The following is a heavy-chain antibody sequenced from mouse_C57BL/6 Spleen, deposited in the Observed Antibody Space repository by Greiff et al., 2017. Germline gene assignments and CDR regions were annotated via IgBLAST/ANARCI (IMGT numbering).Heavy chain of an antibody. D-gene: IGHD1-1*01. J-gene: IGHJ3*01. CDR3: ARGGNYYGSRFAY. CDR1: GYTFTSYW. CDR2: FSPSDSET. Sequence: VQLQQPGAELVRPGSSVKLSCKASGYTFTSYWMDWVKQRPGQGLEWIGNFSPSDSETHYTQKFKDKATLTVDKSSSTAYMQLSSLTSEDSAVYYCARGGNYYGSRFAYWGQGTLVTVSA. V-gene: IGHV1-61*01.